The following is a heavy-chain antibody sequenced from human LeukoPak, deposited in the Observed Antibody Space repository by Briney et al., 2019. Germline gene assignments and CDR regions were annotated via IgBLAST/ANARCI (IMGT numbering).Heavy chain of an antibody. V-gene: IGHV4-30-4*01. Sequence: SETLSLTCTVSGGSISSGDYYWSWIRQPPGKGLEWIGYIYYSGSTYYNPSLKSRVTISVDTSKNQFSLKLSSVTAADTAVYYCARRLSRPLYSSSWDYFDYWGQGTLVTISS. CDR3: ARRLSRPLYSSSWDYFDY. D-gene: IGHD6-13*01. CDR1: GGSISSGDYY. J-gene: IGHJ4*02. CDR2: IYYSGST.